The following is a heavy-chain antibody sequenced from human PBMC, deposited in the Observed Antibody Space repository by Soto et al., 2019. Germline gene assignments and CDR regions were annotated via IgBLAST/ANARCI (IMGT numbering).Heavy chain of an antibody. Sequence: EVQLLESGGGLVQPGGSLRLSCAASGFTFSSYAMSWVRQAPGKGLEWVSAISGSGGSTYYADSVKGRFTISRDNSKNTMYLHMNRLRAEDTAVYYCAIDLLGFLEWLAFDYWGQGSLVTVPS. D-gene: IGHD3-3*01. CDR2: ISGSGGST. J-gene: IGHJ4*02. V-gene: IGHV3-23*01. CDR1: GFTFSSYA. CDR3: AIDLLGFLEWLAFDY.